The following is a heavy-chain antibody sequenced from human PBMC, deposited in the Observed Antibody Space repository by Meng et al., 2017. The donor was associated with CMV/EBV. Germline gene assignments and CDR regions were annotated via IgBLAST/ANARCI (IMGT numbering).Heavy chain of an antibody. CDR2: IIPIFGTA. CDR1: GGTFSSYA. V-gene: IGHV1-69*05. J-gene: IGHJ6*02. Sequence: SVKVSCKASGGTFSSYAISWVRQAPGQGLEWMGGIIPIFGTANYAQKFRGRVTITTDESTSTAYMELSSLRSEDTAVYYCARGNSSYRRSFYYGMDVWGQGTTVTVSS. D-gene: IGHD6-6*01. CDR3: ARGNSSYRRSFYYGMDV.